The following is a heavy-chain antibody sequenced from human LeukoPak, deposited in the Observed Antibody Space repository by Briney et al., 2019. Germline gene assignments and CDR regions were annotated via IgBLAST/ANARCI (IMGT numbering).Heavy chain of an antibody. Sequence: SVKVSCKAYGGTFSSYAISWVRQAPGQGLEWMGGIIPIFGTANYAQKFQGRVTITADESTSTAYMELSSLRSEDTAVYYCATHTVTRDYFDYWGQGTLVTVSS. CDR2: IIPIFGTA. D-gene: IGHD4-17*01. V-gene: IGHV1-69*13. J-gene: IGHJ4*02. CDR1: GGTFSSYA. CDR3: ATHTVTRDYFDY.